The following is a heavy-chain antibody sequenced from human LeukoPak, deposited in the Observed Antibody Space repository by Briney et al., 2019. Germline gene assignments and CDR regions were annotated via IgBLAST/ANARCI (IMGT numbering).Heavy chain of an antibody. V-gene: IGHV4-61*01. Sequence: SETLSLTCTVSGGSVSSGNYYWSWIRQPPGKGLEWIGYIYYTGSTNYNPSLESRVTISVDTSKNQFSLTLSSVTAADTAVYYCARTLAEMTTVTTFDYWGQGTLVTVSS. CDR2: IYYTGST. J-gene: IGHJ4*02. D-gene: IGHD4-17*01. CDR3: ARTLAEMTTVTTFDY. CDR1: GGSVSSGNYY.